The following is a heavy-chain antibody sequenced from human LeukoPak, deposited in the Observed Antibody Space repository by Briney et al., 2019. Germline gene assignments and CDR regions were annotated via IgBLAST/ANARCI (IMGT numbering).Heavy chain of an antibody. J-gene: IGHJ4*02. CDR3: ARGTYYYDSSGYY. Sequence: SETLSLTCTVSGGSISSYYWSWIRQPPGKGLEWIGYIYYSGSTNYNPSLKSRVTISVDTSKNQFSLKLSSVTAADTAVYYCARGTYYYDSSGYYWGQGTLVTVSS. D-gene: IGHD3-22*01. CDR1: GGSISSYY. CDR2: IYYSGST. V-gene: IGHV4-59*12.